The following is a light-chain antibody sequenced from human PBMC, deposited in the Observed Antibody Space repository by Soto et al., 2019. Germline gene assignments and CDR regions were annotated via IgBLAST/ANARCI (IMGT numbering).Light chain of an antibody. CDR1: NSDVGAYNS. CDR2: EVN. J-gene: IGLJ3*02. V-gene: IGLV2-14*01. Sequence: QYALTQPASVSGSPGQSITISCTGTNSDVGAYNSVSWYQQHPDKAPKLMIYEVNSRPSGVSNRFSGSKSGNTASLTISGLQAVDEADYYCTSFTSSNTWVFGGGTKLTVL. CDR3: TSFTSSNTWV.